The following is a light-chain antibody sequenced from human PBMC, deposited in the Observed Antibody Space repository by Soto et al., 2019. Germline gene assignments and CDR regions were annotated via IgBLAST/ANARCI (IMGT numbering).Light chain of an antibody. CDR3: KSYAGSNTYV. J-gene: IGLJ1*01. CDR1: KNDIGVYDF. Sequence: QSALTQPPSASGSPGQSVTISCTGTKNDIGVYDFVSWYQHHPGKAPRLIIYEVVQRPSGVPDRFSGSKSGNTASLTVSGLQDADEADYFCKSYAGSNTYVFGSGPKLTVL. V-gene: IGLV2-8*01. CDR2: EVV.